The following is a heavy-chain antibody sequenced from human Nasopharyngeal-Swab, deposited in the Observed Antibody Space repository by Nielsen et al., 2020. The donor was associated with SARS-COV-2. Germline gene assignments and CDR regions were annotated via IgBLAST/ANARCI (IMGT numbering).Heavy chain of an antibody. D-gene: IGHD2-2*01. J-gene: IGHJ5*02. CDR1: GGSVSDYY. CDR3: ASLPYCSSDTCYPIDL. Sequence: GSLRLSCTVSGGSVSDYYWSWIQQPPGKGLEWLGYISYSGTTNYNPSLKSRVTISVDTSKNQCSLRLSSVTAADTATYYCASLPYCSSDTCYPIDLWGQGTLVTVSS. CDR2: ISYSGTT. V-gene: IGHV4-59*08.